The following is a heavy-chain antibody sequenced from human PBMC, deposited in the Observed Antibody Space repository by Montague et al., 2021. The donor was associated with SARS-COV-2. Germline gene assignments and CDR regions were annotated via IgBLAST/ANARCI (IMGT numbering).Heavy chain of an antibody. CDR3: ARGDVYGGNSGGMDV. J-gene: IGHJ6*02. CDR2: IWYDGSNK. D-gene: IGHD4-23*01. CDR1: GFTFSSYG. Sequence: SLRLSCAASGFTFSSYGMHWVRQAPGKGLEWVAVIWYDGSNKYYADSVKGRFTISRDNSKNTLYLQMNSLRAEDTAVYYCARGDVYGGNSGGMDVWGQGTTVTVSS. V-gene: IGHV3-33*01.